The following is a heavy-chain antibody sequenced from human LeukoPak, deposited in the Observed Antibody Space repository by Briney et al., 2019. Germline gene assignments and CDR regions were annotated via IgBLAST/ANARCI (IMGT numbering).Heavy chain of an antibody. J-gene: IGHJ4*02. V-gene: IGHV3-23*01. CDR2: ISGSGATT. Sequence: GGSLRLSCAASGFTFSSFAMPWVRQAPGKGLEWVSVISGSGATTYYADSVTGRFIISRGSPKNTLYLQMNSLRGEDTALYYCARETSGSGYSPDYWGQGTLVTVSS. CDR1: GFTFSSFA. D-gene: IGHD3-22*01. CDR3: ARETSGSGYSPDY.